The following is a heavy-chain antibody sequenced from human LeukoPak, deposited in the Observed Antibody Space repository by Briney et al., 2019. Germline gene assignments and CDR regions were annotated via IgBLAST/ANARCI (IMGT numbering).Heavy chain of an antibody. J-gene: IGHJ3*02. Sequence: PGGSLRLSCAASGFTFSSYGMHWVRQAPGKGLEWVAVISYDGSNKYYADSVKGRFTISRDNSKNTLYLQMNSLRAEDTAVYYCAKVCRIAAAGDAFDIWGQGTMVTVSS. CDR3: AKVCRIAAAGDAFDI. V-gene: IGHV3-30*18. D-gene: IGHD6-13*01. CDR1: GFTFSSYG. CDR2: ISYDGSNK.